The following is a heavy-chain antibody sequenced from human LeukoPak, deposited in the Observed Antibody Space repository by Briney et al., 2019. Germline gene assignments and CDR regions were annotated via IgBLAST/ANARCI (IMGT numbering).Heavy chain of an antibody. V-gene: IGHV3-48*02. Sequence: PGGSLRLSCAASGFTFSSYSMNWVRQAPGKGLEWISHISSSGTIYADSVRGRFTISRDNAKNSLYLQMNSLRDDDTAVYYCAREGNFDIWGQGTMVTVSS. J-gene: IGHJ3*02. CDR3: AREGNFDI. CDR1: GFTFSSYS. CDR2: ISSSGT.